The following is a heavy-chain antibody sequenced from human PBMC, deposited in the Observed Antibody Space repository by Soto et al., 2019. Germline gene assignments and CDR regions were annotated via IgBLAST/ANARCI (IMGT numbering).Heavy chain of an antibody. V-gene: IGHV4-59*01. CDR2: IYYSGST. J-gene: IGHJ5*02. CDR1: GGSLSGYF. D-gene: IGHD5-18*01. CDR3: ARIPVDTYMINWFDP. Sequence: PSETLSLTCTVSGGSLSGYFWSWIRQPPGKGLEWIGYIYYSGSTNYTPSLKSRVSISLDTSKNQFSLRLTSVTAADTAVYYCARIPVDTYMINWFDPWGQGTLVTVSS.